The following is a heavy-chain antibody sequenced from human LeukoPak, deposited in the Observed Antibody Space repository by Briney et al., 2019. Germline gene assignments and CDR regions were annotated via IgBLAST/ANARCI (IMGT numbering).Heavy chain of an antibody. D-gene: IGHD3-22*01. Sequence: PGGSLRLSCAASGVTVSSNYMSWVRQAPGKGLEWVSSISSSSSYIYYADSVKGRFTISRDNSKNTLYLQMNSLRAEDTAVYYCASLDSSGYYPDVDYWGQGTLVTVSS. CDR3: ASLDSSGYYPDVDY. J-gene: IGHJ4*02. CDR2: ISSSSSYI. V-gene: IGHV3-21*01. CDR1: GVTVSSNY.